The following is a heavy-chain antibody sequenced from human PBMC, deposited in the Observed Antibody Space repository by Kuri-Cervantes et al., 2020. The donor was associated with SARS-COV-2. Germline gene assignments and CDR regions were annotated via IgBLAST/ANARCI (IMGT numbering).Heavy chain of an antibody. CDR3: ATGGDGYNSYYFDY. V-gene: IGHV1-69*06. D-gene: IGHD5-24*01. Sequence: SVKVSCKASGGTFSSYAISWVRQAPGQGLEWMGGIIPIFRTANYAQKFQGRVTMTEDTSTDTAYMELSSLRSEDTAVYYCATGGDGYNSYYFDYWGQGTLVTVSS. J-gene: IGHJ4*02. CDR2: IIPIFRTA. CDR1: GGTFSSYA.